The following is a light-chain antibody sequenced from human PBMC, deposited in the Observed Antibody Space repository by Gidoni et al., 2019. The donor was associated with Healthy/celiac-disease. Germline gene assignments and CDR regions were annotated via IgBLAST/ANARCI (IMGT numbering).Light chain of an antibody. Sequence: SLSPGERATLSCRASQSVSSSYLAWYQQKPGQAPRLLIYGASSGSGTDFTLTISRLEPEDFAVYYCQQYGSSPPFTFXPXTKVDIK. V-gene: IGKV3-20*01. CDR2: GAS. J-gene: IGKJ3*01. CDR1: QSVSSSY. CDR3: QQYGSSPPFT.